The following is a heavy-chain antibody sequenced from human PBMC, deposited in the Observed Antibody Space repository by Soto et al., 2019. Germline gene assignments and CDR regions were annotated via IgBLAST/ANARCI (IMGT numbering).Heavy chain of an antibody. V-gene: IGHV4-30-4*01. D-gene: IGHD2-15*01. CDR3: ARGHSGVLALGY. CDR2: IYYSGST. J-gene: IGHJ4*02. Sequence: SETLSLTCTVSGGSISSGDYYWSWIRQPPGKGLERIGYIYYSGSTYYNPSLKSRVTISVDTSKKQFSLKLSSVTAADTAVYYCARGHSGVLALGYWGQGTLVTVSS. CDR1: GGSISSGDYY.